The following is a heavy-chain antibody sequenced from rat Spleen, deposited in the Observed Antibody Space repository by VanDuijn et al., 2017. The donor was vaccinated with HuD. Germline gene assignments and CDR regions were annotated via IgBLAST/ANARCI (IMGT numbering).Heavy chain of an antibody. Sequence: EVQLVESGGGLVQPGRSLKLSCAASGFTFSSHGMAWVRQAPKKGLEWVATISYDGSSSYYRDSVKGRFTISRDNAKSTLYLQMDSLRSEDTATYYCARREAPTSYWGQGVMVTVSS. D-gene: IGHD3-2*01. CDR2: ISYDGSSS. CDR1: GFTFSSHG. V-gene: IGHV5-7*01. J-gene: IGHJ2*01. CDR3: ARREAPTSY.